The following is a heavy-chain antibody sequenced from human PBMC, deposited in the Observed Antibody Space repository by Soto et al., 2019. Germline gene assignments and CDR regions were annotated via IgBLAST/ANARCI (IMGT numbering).Heavy chain of an antibody. CDR3: ARRGSGSYYDY. V-gene: IGHV3-23*01. CDR2: ISGSGDST. D-gene: IGHD1-26*01. CDR1: GFTFSSYA. J-gene: IGHJ4*02. Sequence: EVQLFESGGGLVQPGGSLSLSCAASGFTFSSYAMRWVRQAPVKGLEWVSAISGSGDSTYYADSVKGRFTISRDNSKNTLYLQMNSLRAEDTAVYYCARRGSGSYYDYWGQGTLVTVSS.